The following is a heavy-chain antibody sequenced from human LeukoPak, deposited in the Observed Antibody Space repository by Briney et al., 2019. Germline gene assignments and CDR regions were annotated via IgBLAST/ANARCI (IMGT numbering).Heavy chain of an antibody. CDR1: GFTFSSYS. CDR3: ARVSIAAAGH. D-gene: IGHD6-13*01. V-gene: IGHV3-48*01. CDR2: ISSSSSTI. Sequence: GGSLRLSCAASGFTFSSYSMNWVRQAPGKGLEWVSYISSSSSTIYHADSVKGRFTISRDNAKNSLYLQMNSLRAEDTAVYHCARVSIAAAGHWGQGTLVTVSS. J-gene: IGHJ4*02.